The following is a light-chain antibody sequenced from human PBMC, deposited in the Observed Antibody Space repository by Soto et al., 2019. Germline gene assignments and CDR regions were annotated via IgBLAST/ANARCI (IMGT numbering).Light chain of an antibody. CDR2: DVS. CDR3: SSYTSSSTLYV. V-gene: IGLV2-14*03. J-gene: IGLJ1*01. CDR1: SSDVGTYNY. Sequence: QSALTQPASVSGSPGQSITISCTGTSSDVGTYNYVSWYQQHPGKAPKLIIYDVSNRPSGVSNRFSGSKSGNTASLTISGLQAEDEADYYCSSYTSSSTLYVFATGTKVTGL.